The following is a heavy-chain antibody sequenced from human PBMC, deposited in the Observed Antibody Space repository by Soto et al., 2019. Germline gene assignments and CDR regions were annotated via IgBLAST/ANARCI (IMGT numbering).Heavy chain of an antibody. CDR2: ISSNGGST. J-gene: IGHJ6*02. V-gene: IGHV3-64*01. D-gene: IGHD2-15*01. Sequence: GGSLRLSCAASGFTFSSYAMHWVRQAPGKGLEYVSAISSNGGSTYYANSVKGRFTISRDNSKNTLYLQMGSLRAEDMAVYYCARGDIVVVVAAKRDYYGMDVWGQGTTVTVSS. CDR1: GFTFSSYA. CDR3: ARGDIVVVVAAKRDYYGMDV.